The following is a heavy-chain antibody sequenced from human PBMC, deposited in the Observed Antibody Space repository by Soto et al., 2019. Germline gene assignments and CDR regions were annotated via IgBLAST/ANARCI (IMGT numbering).Heavy chain of an antibody. J-gene: IGHJ4*02. CDR3: ARSVNRGYSYGYGH. D-gene: IGHD5-18*01. V-gene: IGHV4-59*01. CDR2: IYHTWST. Sequence: SETLSLTCSVSGGAISNYYWSWIRQHPGKGLEWIGYIYHTWSTSSNPSLKSRVTLSVDTSNNQLSLNLTSVTAADTAIYYCARSVNRGYSYGYGHWGQGTLVT. CDR1: GGAISNYY.